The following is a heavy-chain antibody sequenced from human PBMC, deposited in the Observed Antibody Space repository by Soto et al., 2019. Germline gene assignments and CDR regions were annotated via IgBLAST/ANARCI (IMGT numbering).Heavy chain of an antibody. CDR1: GGSISSYY. J-gene: IGHJ3*02. Sequence: KPSETLSLTCTVSGGSISSYYWSWIRQPPGKGLEWIGYIYYSGSTNYNPSLKSRVTISVDTSKNQFSLKLSSVTAADTAVYYCARCERLYVDNDAFDIWGQGTMVTV. CDR3: ARCERLYVDNDAFDI. D-gene: IGHD2-8*01. CDR2: IYYSGST. V-gene: IGHV4-59*01.